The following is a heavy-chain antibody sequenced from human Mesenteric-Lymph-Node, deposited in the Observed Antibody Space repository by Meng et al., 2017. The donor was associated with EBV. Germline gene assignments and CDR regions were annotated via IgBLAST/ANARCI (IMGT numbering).Heavy chain of an antibody. CDR1: GYTFTNYA. V-gene: IGHV1-3*05. D-gene: IGHD6-19*01. J-gene: IGHJ4*02. CDR2: INVGNGNT. CDR3: ARIRGIDSSTDY. Sequence: QVLRVQAGAKEKKPGVSVRISCNASGYTFTNYALEWVRQAPGQRLEWMRWINVGNGNTKYSQKFQGRVTISRDTSAKTAYVEVSSLRSDDTAVYYCARIRGIDSSTDYWGQGTLVTVSS.